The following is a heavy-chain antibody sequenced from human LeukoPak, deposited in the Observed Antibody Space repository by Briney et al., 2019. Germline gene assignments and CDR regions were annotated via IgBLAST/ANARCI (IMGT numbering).Heavy chain of an antibody. Sequence: ASVKVSCKASGYTFTGYYMHWVRQAPGQGLEWMGWMNPNSGNTGYAQKFQGRVTMTRNTSISTAYMELSSLRSEDTAVYYCARGVAVAEFWFDPWGQGTLVTVSS. J-gene: IGHJ5*02. CDR2: MNPNSGNT. V-gene: IGHV1-8*02. CDR3: ARGVAVAEFWFDP. CDR1: GYTFTGYY. D-gene: IGHD6-19*01.